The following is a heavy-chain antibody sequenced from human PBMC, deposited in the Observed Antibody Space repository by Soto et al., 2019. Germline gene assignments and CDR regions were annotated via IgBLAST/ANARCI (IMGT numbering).Heavy chain of an antibody. CDR2: IYYSGST. D-gene: IGHD6-13*01. CDR3: ARWAVSSWYWFDP. Sequence: PSETLSLTCTVSGGSISSSSYYWGWIRQPPGKGLEWIGSIYYSGSTYYNPSLKSRVTISVDTSKNQFSLKLSSVTAADTAVYYCARWAVSSWYWFDPWGQGTLVTVSS. V-gene: IGHV4-39*01. J-gene: IGHJ5*02. CDR1: GGSISSSSYY.